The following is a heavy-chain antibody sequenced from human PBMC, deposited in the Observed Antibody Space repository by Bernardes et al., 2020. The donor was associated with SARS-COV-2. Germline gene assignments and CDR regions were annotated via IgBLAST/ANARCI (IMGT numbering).Heavy chain of an antibody. CDR3: ARDHVTIFGVVIPTHYGMDV. Sequence: GGSLRLSCAASGFTFSSYSMNWVRQAPGKGLEWVSSISSSSSYIYYADSVKGRFTISRDNAKNSLYLQMNSPRAEDTAVYYCARDHVTIFGVVIPTHYGMDVWGQGTTVTVSS. D-gene: IGHD3-3*01. J-gene: IGHJ6*02. CDR2: ISSSSSYI. CDR1: GFTFSSYS. V-gene: IGHV3-21*01.